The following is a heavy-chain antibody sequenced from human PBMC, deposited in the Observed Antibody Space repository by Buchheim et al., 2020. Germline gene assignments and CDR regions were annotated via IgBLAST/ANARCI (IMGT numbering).Heavy chain of an antibody. CDR3: ARGRIYSYGIGRCYFDY. CDR2: VRSKDNSYAT. CDR1: GFTFSASA. J-gene: IGHJ4*02. Sequence: EVQLVESGGGLVQPGGSLKLSCAASGFTFSASAMHWVRQAPGKGLEWVGRVRSKDNSYATAYAASVKDRFTISRDDSKDTAYLQMNSLKTEDTAVYYCARGRIYSYGIGRCYFDYWGQGTL. V-gene: IGHV3-73*01. D-gene: IGHD5-18*01.